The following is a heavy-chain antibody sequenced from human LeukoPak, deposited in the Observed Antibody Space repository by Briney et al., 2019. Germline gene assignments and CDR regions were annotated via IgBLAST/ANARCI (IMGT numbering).Heavy chain of an antibody. CDR3: ARDVVDTELSY. J-gene: IGHJ4*02. V-gene: IGHV1-46*01. D-gene: IGHD5-18*01. CDR2: INPSGGST. CDR1: GYTFTSYY. Sequence: ASVKVSCKASGYTFTSYYMHWVRQAPGQGLEWMGIINPSGGSTSYAQKFQGRVTMTRDTSISTAYMELSRLRSDDTAVYYCARDVVDTELSYWGQGTLVTVSS.